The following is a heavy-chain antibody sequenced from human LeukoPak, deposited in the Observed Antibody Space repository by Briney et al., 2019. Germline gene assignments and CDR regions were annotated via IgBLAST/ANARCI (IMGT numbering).Heavy chain of an antibody. CDR3: TTNDYSSGWYGGNY. CDR2: ISYDGTNI. V-gene: IGHV3-30-3*01. CDR1: GFTFSTYA. D-gene: IGHD6-19*01. Sequence: GGSLRLSCAASGFTFSTYAMHWVRQAPGKGLDWVSIISYDGTNIYYADSVKGRFTISRDNSKNTLYLQMNSLRAEDTAVYYCTTNDYSSGWYGGNYWGQGTLITVSS. J-gene: IGHJ4*02.